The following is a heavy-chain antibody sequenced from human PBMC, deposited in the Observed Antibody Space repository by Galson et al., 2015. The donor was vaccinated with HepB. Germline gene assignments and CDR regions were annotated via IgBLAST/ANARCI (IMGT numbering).Heavy chain of an antibody. J-gene: IGHJ5*02. CDR2: IDWDDDK. CDR1: GFSLSTSGMC. CDR3: ARNFATVGWFDP. Sequence: PALVKPTQTLTLTCTFSGFSLSTSGMCVSWIRQPPGKALEWLARIDWDDDKYYSTSLKTRLTISKDTSKNQVVLTMTNMDPVDTATYYCARNFATVGWFDPWGQGTLVTVSS. D-gene: IGHD2-15*01. V-gene: IGHV2-70*11.